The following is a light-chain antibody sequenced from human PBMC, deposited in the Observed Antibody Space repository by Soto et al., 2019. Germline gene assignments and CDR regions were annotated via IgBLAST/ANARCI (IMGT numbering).Light chain of an antibody. CDR2: DTS. V-gene: IGKV3-15*01. Sequence: EIVVTQSPATLSVSPGERVTLSGRASQSVSSSLDWYQQRPGQAPRLLIYDTSTRAAGIAARFSGSGSGTEFTLTISSLQSEDFAVYYCQQYVHWPPGTFGQGTTVDIK. CDR1: QSVSSS. J-gene: IGKJ1*01. CDR3: QQYVHWPPGT.